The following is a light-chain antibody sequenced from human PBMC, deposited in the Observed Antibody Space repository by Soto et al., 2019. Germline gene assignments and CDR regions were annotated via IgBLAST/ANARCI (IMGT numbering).Light chain of an antibody. CDR1: SSDVGSSNL. CDR3: CSFARAYTSSV. J-gene: IGLJ1*01. V-gene: IGLV2-23*01. Sequence: QSALTQPASVSGSPGQSIAISCTGTSSDVGSSNLLSWYQQYPGKAPKLIIYEGNRRPSGISGRFSGSMSGNAASLTISGLQAEHEAEYYCCSFARAYTSSVFGTGPKVTV. CDR2: EGN.